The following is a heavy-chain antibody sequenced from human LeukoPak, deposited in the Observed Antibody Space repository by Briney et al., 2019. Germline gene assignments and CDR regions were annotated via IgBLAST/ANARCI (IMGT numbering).Heavy chain of an antibody. V-gene: IGHV5-51*01. J-gene: IGHJ4*02. CDR2: IYPGDSDT. CDR1: GYSFTSYW. Sequence: GESLKISCKGSGYSFTSYWIGWVRQMPGKGLEWMGIIYPGDSDTRYSPSFQGQVTISADKSISTAYLQWSSLKASDTAMYYCARRYCSGGSCYPGFDYWGQGTLVTVSS. D-gene: IGHD2-15*01. CDR3: ARRYCSGGSCYPGFDY.